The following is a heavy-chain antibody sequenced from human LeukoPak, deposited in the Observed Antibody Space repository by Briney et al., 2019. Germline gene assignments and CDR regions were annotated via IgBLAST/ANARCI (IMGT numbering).Heavy chain of an antibody. V-gene: IGHV3-48*03. CDR3: AKTGGIFTMIVVVPRAFDI. CDR2: ISSSGSTI. Sequence: PGGSLRLSCAASGFTFSSYEMNWVRQAPGKGLEWVSYISSSGSTIYYADSVKGRFTISRDNAKNSLYLQMSSLRAEDTAVFYCAKTGGIFTMIVVVPRAFDIWGQGTMVTVSS. CDR1: GFTFSSYE. J-gene: IGHJ3*02. D-gene: IGHD3-22*01.